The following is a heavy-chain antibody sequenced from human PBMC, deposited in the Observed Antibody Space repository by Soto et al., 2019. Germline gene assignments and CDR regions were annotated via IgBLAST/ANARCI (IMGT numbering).Heavy chain of an antibody. CDR1: GFTFSSYG. CDR2: ISYDGSNK. Sequence: GGSLRLSCAASGFTFSSYGMHWVRQAPGNGLEWVAVISYDGSNKYYADSVKGRFTISRDNSKNTLYLQMNSLRAEDTAVYYCAKELVEMATNNWFAPWGQGTLVTVAS. CDR3: AKELVEMATNNWFAP. D-gene: IGHD6-6*01. J-gene: IGHJ5*02. V-gene: IGHV3-30*18.